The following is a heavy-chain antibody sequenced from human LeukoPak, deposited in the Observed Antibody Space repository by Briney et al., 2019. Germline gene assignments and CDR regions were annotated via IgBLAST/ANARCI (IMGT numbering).Heavy chain of an antibody. D-gene: IGHD3-3*01. V-gene: IGHV3-23*01. CDR3: ASLPSFFGVTGPYYFDS. CDR2: MSGSGGST. Sequence: GGSLRLSCAVSGFTFSSYAMNWVRQAPGKGLEWVSGMSGSGGSTYYSDAVEGRFTISRDNSKNTLYLQMASLIADDTAIYYCASLPSFFGVTGPYYFDSWGQGTLVTVSS. J-gene: IGHJ4*02. CDR1: GFTFSSYA.